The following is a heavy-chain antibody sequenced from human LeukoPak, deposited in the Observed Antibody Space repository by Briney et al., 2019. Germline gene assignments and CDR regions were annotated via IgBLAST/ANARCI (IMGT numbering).Heavy chain of an antibody. CDR3: ARGRVTTGYYMDV. V-gene: IGHV3-74*01. Sequence: GGSLRLSCAASGFTFSSYWMHWVRQAPGKGLVWVSRINSDGSSTSYADSVKGRFTISRDNAKNTLYLQMNSLRAEDTAVYYCARGRVTTGYYMDVWGKGTTVTVSS. CDR2: INSDGSST. J-gene: IGHJ6*03. CDR1: GFTFSSYW. D-gene: IGHD4-11*01.